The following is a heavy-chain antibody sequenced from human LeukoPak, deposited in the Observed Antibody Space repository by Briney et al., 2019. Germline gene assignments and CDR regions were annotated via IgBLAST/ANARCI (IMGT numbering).Heavy chain of an antibody. CDR3: AEVVYGSGSYY. J-gene: IGHJ4*02. V-gene: IGHV3-30*02. CDR1: GFTFSSYG. CDR2: IRYDGSNK. Sequence: GGSLRLSCAASGFTFSSYGMHWVRQAPGKGLEWVACIRYDGSNKYYADSVKGRFTISRDNSKNTLYLQMNSLRAEDTAVYYCAEVVYGSGSYYWGQGTLVTVSS. D-gene: IGHD3-10*01.